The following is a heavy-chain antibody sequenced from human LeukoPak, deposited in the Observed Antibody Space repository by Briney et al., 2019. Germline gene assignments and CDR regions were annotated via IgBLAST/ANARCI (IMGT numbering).Heavy chain of an antibody. D-gene: IGHD6-19*01. J-gene: IGHJ4*02. Sequence: SETLSLTCTVSGGSISGYYWSWIRQPPGKGLEWIGEINHSGSTNYNPSLKSRVTISVDTSKNQFSLKLSSVTAADTAVYYCARLNGYSSGWYGGVGVFDYWGQGTLVTVSS. CDR2: INHSGST. CDR3: ARLNGYSSGWYGGVGVFDY. V-gene: IGHV4-34*01. CDR1: GGSISGYY.